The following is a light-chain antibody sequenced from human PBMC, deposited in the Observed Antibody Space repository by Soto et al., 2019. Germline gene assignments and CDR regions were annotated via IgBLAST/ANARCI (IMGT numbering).Light chain of an antibody. CDR1: QSVSSNY. CDR3: QQYGGSVPLT. V-gene: IGKV3-20*01. Sequence: EIVLTQSPGTLSLSPGERATLSCRASQSVSSNYLAWYQQKPGQAPRLLIYGASSRAAGTPDRFSGSGSGTDFTLTISRLEPEDFAVYYCQQYGGSVPLTFGGGTKVEIK. CDR2: GAS. J-gene: IGKJ4*01.